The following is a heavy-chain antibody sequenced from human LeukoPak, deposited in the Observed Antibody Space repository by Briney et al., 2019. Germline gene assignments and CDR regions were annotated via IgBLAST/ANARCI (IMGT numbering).Heavy chain of an antibody. J-gene: IGHJ3*02. V-gene: IGHV3-23*01. CDR3: AKVQPAYGSGSYYNLDAFDI. D-gene: IGHD3-10*01. Sequence: PGGSLRLSRAASGFTFSSYAMSWVRQAPGKGLEWVSAISGSGGSTYYADSVKGRFTISRDNSKNTLYLQMNSLRAEDTAVYYCAKVQPAYGSGSYYNLDAFDIWGQGTMVTVSS. CDR2: ISGSGGST. CDR1: GFTFSSYA.